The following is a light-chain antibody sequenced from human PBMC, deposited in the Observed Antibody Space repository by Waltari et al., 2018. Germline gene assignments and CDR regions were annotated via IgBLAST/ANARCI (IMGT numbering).Light chain of an antibody. Sequence: QSVLTQPPSMSGTPGQTASISCSGTNSNIGRNSVFWYQQFPGTAPKLLIYRDDQRPSGVPERFSGSKSGTSASLAIRGLRSEDEADYYCAAWDDSLTVSYVFGSGTKVTV. CDR2: RDD. J-gene: IGLJ1*01. V-gene: IGLV1-47*01. CDR3: AAWDDSLTVSYV. CDR1: NSNIGRNS.